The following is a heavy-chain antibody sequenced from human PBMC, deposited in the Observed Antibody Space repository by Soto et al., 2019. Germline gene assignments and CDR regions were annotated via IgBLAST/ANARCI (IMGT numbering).Heavy chain of an antibody. CDR3: ARVSPNRSGWPVDY. CDR1: GFTFSTYG. D-gene: IGHD6-19*01. V-gene: IGHV3-30*03. J-gene: IGHJ4*02. CDR2: LSTDGRNI. Sequence: QVRLVESGGGVVQPGRSLRLACAASGFTFSTYGMQWVRQAPGKGLEWVALLSTDGRNIFYADSVKGRFTISRDNSKNTLFLQMNSLRAEDTAVYYCARVSPNRSGWPVDYWGQGTLVTVSS.